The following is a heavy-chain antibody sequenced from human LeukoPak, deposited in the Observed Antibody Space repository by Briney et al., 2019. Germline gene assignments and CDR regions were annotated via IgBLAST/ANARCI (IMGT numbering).Heavy chain of an antibody. CDR1: GFTFSSYA. V-gene: IGHV3-30*04. J-gene: IGHJ5*02. CDR3: ARSGSGSYSTQP. D-gene: IGHD3-10*01. Sequence: GGSLRLSCAASGFTFSSYAMHWVRQAPGKGLEWVAVISYDGSNKYYADSVKGRFTISRDNSKNTLYLQMNSLRAEDTAVYYCARSGSGSYSTQPWGQGTLVTVSS. CDR2: ISYDGSNK.